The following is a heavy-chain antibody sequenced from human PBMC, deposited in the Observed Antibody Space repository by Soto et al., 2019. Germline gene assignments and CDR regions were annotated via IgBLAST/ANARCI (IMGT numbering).Heavy chain of an antibody. J-gene: IGHJ4*02. CDR1: GYTFTSYT. CDR2: INPANGAT. D-gene: IGHD3-10*01. V-gene: IGHV1-3*01. Sequence: SVKVSCKTSGYTFTSYTLHWMRQAPGQRVEWMGWINPANGATMYSQKFLGRVSITRDTATYYCAHSRNLITEDAQVGDFDYWGQGTLVTVSS. CDR3: Y.